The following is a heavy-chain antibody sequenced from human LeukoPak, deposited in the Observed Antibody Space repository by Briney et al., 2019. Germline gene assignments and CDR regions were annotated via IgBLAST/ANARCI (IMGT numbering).Heavy chain of an antibody. CDR3: AKGALGAAYWYFDV. Sequence: GGSLGLSCAASGFSFSSYAMSWVRQAPGKGLEWVSASTGGSTYYPDSVKGRFTVSRDNSKNTLYLQLNSLRAEDTAVYYCAKGALGAAYWYFDVWGRGTPVSVSS. V-gene: IGHV3-23*01. D-gene: IGHD1-26*01. CDR2: STGGST. CDR1: GFSFSSYA. J-gene: IGHJ2*01.